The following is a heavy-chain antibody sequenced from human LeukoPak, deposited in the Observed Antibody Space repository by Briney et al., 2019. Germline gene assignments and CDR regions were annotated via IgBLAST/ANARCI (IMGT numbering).Heavy chain of an antibody. J-gene: IGHJ4*02. V-gene: IGHV1-46*01. Sequence: GASVKVSCKASGYTFTSYYMHWVRQAPGQGLEWMGIISPSGGSTSYAQKFQGRVTMTRDTSTSTVYMELSSLRSEDTAVYYRARDSLYSSSTHYFDYWGQGTLVTVSS. CDR2: ISPSGGST. CDR3: ARDSLYSSSTHYFDY. D-gene: IGHD6-13*01. CDR1: GYTFTSYY.